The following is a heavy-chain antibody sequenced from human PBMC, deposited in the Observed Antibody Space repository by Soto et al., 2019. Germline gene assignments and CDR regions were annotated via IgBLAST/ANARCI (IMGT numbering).Heavy chain of an antibody. D-gene: IGHD1-26*01. Sequence: QVQLVQSGPEVKKPGASVKVSCKASGYTFTSYEITWVRQAPGQGLEWMGWISGYNGITNYAQKFQGRVTMTTETSTSTAYMELRSLRSDDTAVYYCAKNSGPNWYFDLWGRSTLVTVSS. J-gene: IGHJ2*01. CDR3: AKNSGPNWYFDL. CDR2: ISGYNGIT. V-gene: IGHV1-18*01. CDR1: GYTFTSYE.